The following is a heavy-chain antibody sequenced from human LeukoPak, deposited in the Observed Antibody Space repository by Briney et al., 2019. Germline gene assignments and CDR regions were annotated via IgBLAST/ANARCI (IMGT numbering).Heavy chain of an antibody. CDR2: IYHGGST. Sequence: SETLSLTCAVPGASISSSHWWSWVRQPPRKGLEWIGEIYHGGSTNCNPSLKGRVTISVDRSNNQFSLRLTSVTAADTAVYYCARGEEHGSGTVHFDYWGQGTLVTVSS. CDR1: GASISSSHW. J-gene: IGHJ4*02. D-gene: IGHD3-10*01. CDR3: ARGEEHGSGTVHFDY. V-gene: IGHV4-4*02.